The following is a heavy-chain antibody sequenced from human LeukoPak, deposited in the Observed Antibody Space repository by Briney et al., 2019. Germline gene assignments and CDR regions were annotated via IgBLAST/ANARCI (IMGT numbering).Heavy chain of an antibody. CDR3: AKEVENSSGYYFRLFDY. CDR1: GFTFSSYA. D-gene: IGHD3-22*01. V-gene: IGHV3-23*01. CDR2: ISGSGGST. J-gene: IGHJ4*02. Sequence: GGSLRLSCAASGFTFSSYAMSWVRQAPGKGLEWVSSISGSGGSTYYADSVKGRFTISRDNSKNTLHLQMNSLRAEDTAVYYCAKEVENSSGYYFRLFDYWGQGTLVTVSS.